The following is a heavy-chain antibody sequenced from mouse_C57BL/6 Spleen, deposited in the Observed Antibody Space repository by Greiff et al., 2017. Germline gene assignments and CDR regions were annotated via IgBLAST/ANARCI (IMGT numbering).Heavy chain of an antibody. CDR1: GYSFTGYY. Sequence: EVQLQQSGPELVKPGASVKISCKASGYSFTGYYMNWVKQSPEKSLEWIGEINPSTGGTTYNQKFKAKATLTVDKSSSTAYMQLKSLTSEDSAVYYCARESYAMDYWGQGTSVTVSS. CDR2: INPSTGGT. CDR3: ARESYAMDY. V-gene: IGHV1-42*01. J-gene: IGHJ4*01.